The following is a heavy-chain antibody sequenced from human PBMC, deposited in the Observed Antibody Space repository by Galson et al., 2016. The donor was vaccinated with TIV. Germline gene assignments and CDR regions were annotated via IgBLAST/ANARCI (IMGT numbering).Heavy chain of an antibody. D-gene: IGHD3-3*01. CDR2: TFYSGGT. Sequence: ETLSLTCTVSGGSFRSGSYFWGWIRQPPGKGLEWIASTFYSGGTYYNPSLKSRLSTSVDTSKNQVSLRLTSVTAADTAVYYCARHSRMFTIFGVGSIDFWGQG. CDR1: GGSFRSGSYF. J-gene: IGHJ4*02. CDR3: ARHSRMFTIFGVGSIDF. V-gene: IGHV4-39*07.